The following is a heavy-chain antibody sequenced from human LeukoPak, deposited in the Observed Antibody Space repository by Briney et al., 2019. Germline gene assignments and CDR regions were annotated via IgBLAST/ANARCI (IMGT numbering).Heavy chain of an antibody. CDR3: ARDEDIGAAVYYFDY. CDR2: ISSDGRDK. J-gene: IGHJ4*02. V-gene: IGHV3-30*04. CDR1: GFTFTSYS. D-gene: IGHD6-13*01. Sequence: GGPLRLSCAASGFTFTSYSMHWVRQAPGKGLEWVAVISSDGRDKHYADSVKGRFTISRDNSKNTLYLQMNSLRAEDTAVYYCARDEDIGAAVYYFDYWGQGTLVTVSS.